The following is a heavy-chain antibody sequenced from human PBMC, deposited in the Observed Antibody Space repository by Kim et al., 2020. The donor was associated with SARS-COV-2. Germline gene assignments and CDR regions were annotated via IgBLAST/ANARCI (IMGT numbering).Heavy chain of an antibody. CDR2: ISSSGSST. Sequence: GGSLRLSCAASGFTFSTYEMNWVRQAPGKGLEWVSHISSSGSSTHYADSVKGRCTISRDNARSSLLLQMNSLRAEDTAIYYCARLRRGRDGYNFDYWGQGTLVTVSS. CDR1: GFTFSTYE. V-gene: IGHV3-48*03. D-gene: IGHD5-12*01. J-gene: IGHJ4*02. CDR3: ARLRRGRDGYNFDY.